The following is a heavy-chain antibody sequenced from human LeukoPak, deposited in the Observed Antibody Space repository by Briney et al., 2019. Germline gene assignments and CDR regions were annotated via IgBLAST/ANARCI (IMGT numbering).Heavy chain of an antibody. CDR1: GFTFSSYA. J-gene: IGHJ4*02. V-gene: IGHV3-13*01. CDR3: ARVQRDQKIDY. Sequence: GGSLRFSCAASGFTFSSYAMSWVRQAPGKGLEWVSAIGTAGDTYYPGSVKGRFTISRENAKNSLYLQMNSLRAGDTAVYYCARVQRDQKIDYWGQGTLVTVSS. CDR2: IGTAGDT.